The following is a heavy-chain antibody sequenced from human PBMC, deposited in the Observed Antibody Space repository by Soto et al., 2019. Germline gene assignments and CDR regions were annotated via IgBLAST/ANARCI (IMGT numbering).Heavy chain of an antibody. J-gene: IGHJ6*02. Sequence: SETLSLTCTVSGGSISSYYWSWIRQPAGKGLEWIGRIYTSGSTNYNPSLKSRVTMSVDTSKNQFSLKLSSVTAADTAVYYCARAVARGVTTLNSYYYYGMDVWGQGTTVTVS. V-gene: IGHV4-4*07. CDR3: ARAVARGVTTLNSYYYYGMDV. CDR2: IYTSGST. CDR1: GGSISSYY. D-gene: IGHD4-17*01.